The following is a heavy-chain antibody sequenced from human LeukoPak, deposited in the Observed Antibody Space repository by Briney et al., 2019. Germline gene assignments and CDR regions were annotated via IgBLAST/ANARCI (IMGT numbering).Heavy chain of an antibody. V-gene: IGHV4-59*12. D-gene: IGHD2-2*01. CDR2: IYYSGST. Sequence: PSETLSLTCTVSGGSISNYYWNWIRQPPGKGLEWIGHIYYSGSTSYNPSLKSRVTISVDTSKNQFSLKLSSVTAADTAVYYCAREVVCSSTSCLAFDYWGQGTLVTVSS. CDR3: AREVVCSSTSCLAFDY. CDR1: GGSISNYY. J-gene: IGHJ4*02.